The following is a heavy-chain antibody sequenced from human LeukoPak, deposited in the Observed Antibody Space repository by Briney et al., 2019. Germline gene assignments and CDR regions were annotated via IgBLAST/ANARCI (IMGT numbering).Heavy chain of an antibody. Sequence: SETLSLTCAVYGGSFSGYYWSRIRQPPGKGLEWIGEINHSGSTNYNPSLKSRVTISVDTSKNQFSLKLSSVTAADTAVYYCARGTIHYYDSSGYYYYWGQGTLVTVSS. V-gene: IGHV4-34*01. J-gene: IGHJ4*02. CDR2: INHSGST. CDR3: ARGTIHYYDSSGYYYY. D-gene: IGHD3-22*01. CDR1: GGSFSGYY.